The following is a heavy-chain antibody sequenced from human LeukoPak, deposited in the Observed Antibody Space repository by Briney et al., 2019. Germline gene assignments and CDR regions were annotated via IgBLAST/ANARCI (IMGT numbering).Heavy chain of an antibody. CDR2: IYYSEST. V-gene: IGHV4-39*07. CDR3: ARLLIVVVPAAILNSRGDWFDP. CDR1: GGSISSSSYY. Sequence: PSETLSLTCTVSGGSISSSSYYWGWIRQPPGKGLEWIGSIYYSESTSYNPSLKSRVTISVDTSKNQFSLKLSSVTAADTAVYYCARLLIVVVPAAILNSRGDWFDPWGQGTLVTVSS. D-gene: IGHD2-2*02. J-gene: IGHJ5*02.